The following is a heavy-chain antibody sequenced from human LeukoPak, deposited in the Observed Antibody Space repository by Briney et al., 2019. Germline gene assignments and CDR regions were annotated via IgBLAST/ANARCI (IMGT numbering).Heavy chain of an antibody. D-gene: IGHD2-2*01. CDR3: ARIRAYCSSTICSGIDY. Sequence: GGSLRLSCVASGFTFSNYWMSWVRQPPGKGLEWVANIKQDGSDKYYVDSVKDRFTSSGDNAKNSLYLQMNSLRAEDTALYYCARIRAYCSSTICSGIDYWGQGILVTVSS. CDR1: GFTFSNYW. J-gene: IGHJ4*01. V-gene: IGHV3-7*02. CDR2: IKQDGSDK.